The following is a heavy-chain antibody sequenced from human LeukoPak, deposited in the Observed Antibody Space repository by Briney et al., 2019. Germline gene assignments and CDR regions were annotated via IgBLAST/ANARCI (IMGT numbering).Heavy chain of an antibody. V-gene: IGHV4-59*01. CDR2: FHNSGTS. J-gene: IGHJ4*02. CDR3: TRGAGWLIDY. D-gene: IGHD3-16*01. CDR1: DDSISDYY. Sequence: SETLSLTCTVSDDSISDYYRGWIRQPPGKGLEWIGYFHNSGTSTYNPSLKSRVTISADTSKNQFPLKLNSLTTADTAVYYCTRGAGWLIDYWGQGILVTVSS.